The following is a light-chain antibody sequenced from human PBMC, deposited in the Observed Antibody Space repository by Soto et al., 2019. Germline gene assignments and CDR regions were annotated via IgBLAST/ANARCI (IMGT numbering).Light chain of an antibody. V-gene: IGKV3-20*01. CDR3: QQFGDSQFT. Sequence: EIVLTQSQGTRSLSPGERGTLSCRASQSVTSSYLAWFPQRPGQAPRLLIYSAASRATGIPDRFSGSGSGRDFTLTISRLELEYSAGYYCQQFGDSQFTFGPGTKVDIK. CDR1: QSVTSSY. CDR2: SAA. J-gene: IGKJ3*01.